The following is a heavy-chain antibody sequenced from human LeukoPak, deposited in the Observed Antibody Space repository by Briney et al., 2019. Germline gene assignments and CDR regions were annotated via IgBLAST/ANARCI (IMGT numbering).Heavy chain of an antibody. D-gene: IGHD6-13*01. V-gene: IGHV1-69*05. CDR2: IIPIFGTA. Sequence: ASVKVSCKASGGTFSSYAISWVRQAPGQGLEWMGGIIPIFGTANYAQKFQGRVTITTDESTSTAYMELSSLRSEDTAVYYCARYTQQFQYPQNYYYYYMDVWGKGTTVTVSS. J-gene: IGHJ6*03. CDR3: ARYTQQFQYPQNYYYYYMDV. CDR1: GGTFSSYA.